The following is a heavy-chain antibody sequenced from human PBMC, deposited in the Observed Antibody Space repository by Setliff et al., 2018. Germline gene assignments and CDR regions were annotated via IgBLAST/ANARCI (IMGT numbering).Heavy chain of an antibody. CDR3: ARGVCSGGSCGYYYYYYMDV. J-gene: IGHJ6*03. V-gene: IGHV1-69*13. D-gene: IGHD2-15*01. CDR1: GGTFSSYA. Sequence: RASVKVSCKASGGTFSSYAISWVRQAPGQGLEWMGGIIPIFGTANYAQKFQGRVTITADESTSTAYMELSSLRSEDTAVYYCARGVCSGGSCGYYYYYYMDVWGKGTTVTVSS. CDR2: IIPIFGTA.